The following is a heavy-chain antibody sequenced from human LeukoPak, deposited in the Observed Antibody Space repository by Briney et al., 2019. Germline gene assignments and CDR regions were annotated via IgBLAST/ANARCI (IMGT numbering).Heavy chain of an antibody. V-gene: IGHV1-18*01. CDR2: ISAYNGNT. CDR1: GYTFTSYG. J-gene: IGHJ5*02. Sequence: ASVKVSCKASGYTFTSYGISWVRQAPGQGLEWMGWISAYNGNTNYAQKLQGRVTMTTDTSTSTAYMELRSLRSDDTAVYYCARDYYDSSGFVFWFDPWGQGTLVTVSS. D-gene: IGHD3-22*01. CDR3: ARDYYDSSGFVFWFDP.